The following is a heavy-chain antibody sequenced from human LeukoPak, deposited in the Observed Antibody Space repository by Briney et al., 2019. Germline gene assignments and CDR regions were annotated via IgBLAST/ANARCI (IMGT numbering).Heavy chain of an antibody. J-gene: IGHJ4*02. CDR2: IYPSGST. CDR3: AIHGDVASSSLSGLDS. Sequence: SETLSLTCAVSGGSLSGYYWSWIRQPPGKGLEWIGDIYPSGSTNYNPSLKSRVTISVDTSKNQSSLKLSSVTAPDTVVYYCAIHGDVASSSLSGLDSWGQGTLRTVSS. CDR1: GGSLSGYY. V-gene: IGHV4-34*01. D-gene: IGHD6-6*01.